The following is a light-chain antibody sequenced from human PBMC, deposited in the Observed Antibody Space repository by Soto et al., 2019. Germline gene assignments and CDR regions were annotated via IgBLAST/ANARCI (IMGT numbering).Light chain of an antibody. CDR2: GVS. J-gene: IGLJ1*01. Sequence: QSVLTRPASVSGSPGQSITISCTGTSSDVGGYNYVSWYQQHPGKAPKLMIYGVSNRPSGVSNRFSGSKSGNTASLTISGLQAEDEADYYCSSYTSSSTLGVFGTGTKVTVL. V-gene: IGLV2-14*01. CDR3: SSYTSSSTLGV. CDR1: SSDVGGYNY.